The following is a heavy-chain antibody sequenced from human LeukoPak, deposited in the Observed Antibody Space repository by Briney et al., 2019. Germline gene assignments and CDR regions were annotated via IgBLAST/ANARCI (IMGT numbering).Heavy chain of an antibody. CDR2: ISSSSSYI. CDR3: ASNSLNCSSTSCYTYYYYGMDV. CDR1: GFTFSSYS. D-gene: IGHD2-2*02. Sequence: GGSLRLSCAASGFTFSSYSMNWVRQAPGKGLEWVSSISSSSSYIYYADSVKGRFTISRDNAKNSLYLQMNSLRAEDTAVYYCASNSLNCSSTSCYTYYYYGMDVWGQGTTVTVSS. J-gene: IGHJ6*02. V-gene: IGHV3-21*01.